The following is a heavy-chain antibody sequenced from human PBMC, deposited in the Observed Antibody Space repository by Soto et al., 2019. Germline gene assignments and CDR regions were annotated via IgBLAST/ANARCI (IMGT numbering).Heavy chain of an antibody. CDR3: GRGNTSYGNFDS. D-gene: IGHD1-26*01. V-gene: IGHV3-74*01. J-gene: IGHJ4*02. CDR1: GFTVTSYW. CDR2: TSPAGSST. Sequence: DVQLVESGGGIVQPGGSLRLSCAASGFTVTSYWMHWVRQAPGKGLLWVSRTSPAGSSTYYADFVRGRLTISKDTGKNTVYLEIKSLGAEDTAVYYCGRGNTSYGNFDSWGQGTLVTVSS.